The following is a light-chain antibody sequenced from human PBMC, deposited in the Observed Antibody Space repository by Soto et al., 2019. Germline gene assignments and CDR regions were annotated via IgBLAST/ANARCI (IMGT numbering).Light chain of an antibody. CDR1: NIGSKS. Sequence: SYELTQSPSVSVAPGQTATSTCGGNNIGSKSVNWYQQKAGQAPVLVMSYDSDRPSGIPERFSGSNSGNTATLTLSRVESGDEADYYCQVWDATNDHHVFGSGTQLTVL. CDR3: QVWDATNDHHV. J-gene: IGLJ7*01. V-gene: IGLV3-21*01. CDR2: YDS.